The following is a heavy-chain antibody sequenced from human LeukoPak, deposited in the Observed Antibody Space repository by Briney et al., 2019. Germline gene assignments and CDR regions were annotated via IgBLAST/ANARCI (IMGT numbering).Heavy chain of an antibody. CDR1: GGSISNYY. V-gene: IGHV4-59*08. Sequence: PSETLSLTCTVSGGSISNYYWNWIRQSPGKGLEWIGNIYYSGSTNYNPSLESRVTISVDTSRNQFSLKLSSVTAADTAVYYCARRVRDAYNYHLDFFDYWGQGTMVTVSS. J-gene: IGHJ4*02. CDR2: IYYSGST. CDR3: ARRVRDAYNYHLDFFDY. D-gene: IGHD5-24*01.